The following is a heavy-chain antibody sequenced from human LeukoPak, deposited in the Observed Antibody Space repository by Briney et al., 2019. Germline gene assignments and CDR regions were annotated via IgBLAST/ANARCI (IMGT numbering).Heavy chain of an antibody. CDR1: GGPVSSGSYY. D-gene: IGHD5-18*01. CDR3: AREAGYSYGYDY. CDR2: IYYSGST. J-gene: IGHJ4*02. Sequence: SETLPLTCTVSGGPVSSGSYYWRWIRQPPGKGLEWIGYIYYSGSTNYNPSLKSRVTISVDTSKNQFSLKLSSVTAADTAVYYCAREAGYSYGYDYWGQGTLVTVSS. V-gene: IGHV4-61*01.